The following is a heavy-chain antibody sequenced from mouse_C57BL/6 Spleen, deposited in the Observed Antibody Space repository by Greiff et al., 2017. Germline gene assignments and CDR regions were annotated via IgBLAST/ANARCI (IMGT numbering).Heavy chain of an antibody. V-gene: IGHV14-2*01. Sequence: VQLQQSGAELVKPGASVKLSCTASGFNIKDYYMHWVKQRPEQGLEWIGWIDPEAGDTKYAPKFQGKATLAADTSSNTAYLQLSSLTSEDTAVYYCASTAFYGSSQYYFDYWGQGTTLTVSS. CDR2: IDPEAGDT. J-gene: IGHJ2*01. D-gene: IGHD1-1*01. CDR1: GFNIKDYY. CDR3: ASTAFYGSSQYYFDY.